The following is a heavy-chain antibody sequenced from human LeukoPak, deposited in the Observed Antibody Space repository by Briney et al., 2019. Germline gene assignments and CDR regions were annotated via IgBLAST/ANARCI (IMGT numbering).Heavy chain of an antibody. CDR3: TTDLLRYFDWLLSNWFDP. V-gene: IGHV3-15*01. Sequence: KPGGSLRLSCAASGFTFSNAWMSWVRQAPGKGLEWVGRIKSKTDGGTTDYAAPVKGRFTISRDDSKNTLYLQMNSLKTEDTAVYYCTTDLLRYFDWLLSNWFDPRGQGTLVTVSS. D-gene: IGHD3-9*01. J-gene: IGHJ5*02. CDR2: IKSKTDGGTT. CDR1: GFTFSNAW.